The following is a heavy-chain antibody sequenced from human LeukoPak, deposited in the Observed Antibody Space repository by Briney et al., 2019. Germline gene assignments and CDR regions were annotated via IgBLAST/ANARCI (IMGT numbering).Heavy chain of an antibody. Sequence: SETLSLTCTVSGGSITDYYWSWIRHSSGKGLEWIGYMYYSGSAYYSPSLKTRVTISVDTSKNQFSLKLTSVTAADTAVYYCARSPFGSNWNLWGQGTLVTVSS. CDR2: MYYSGSA. D-gene: IGHD1-1*01. CDR3: ARSPFGSNWNL. V-gene: IGHV4-59*08. CDR1: GGSITDYY. J-gene: IGHJ4*02.